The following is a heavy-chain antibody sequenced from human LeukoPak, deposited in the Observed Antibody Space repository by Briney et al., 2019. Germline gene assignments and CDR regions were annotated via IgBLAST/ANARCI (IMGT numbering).Heavy chain of an antibody. CDR3: AKARYGDNISDGFDT. Sequence: PGGSLRLSCAASGFTFSSYAMSWVRQAPGKGLEWVSAIRGSGGSTYYADSVKGRFTISRDNSKNTLFLQMSSLRAEDTAVYYCAKARYGDNISDGFDTWGQGTMVTVSS. J-gene: IGHJ3*02. CDR1: GFTFSSYA. D-gene: IGHD4-17*01. CDR2: IRGSGGST. V-gene: IGHV3-23*01.